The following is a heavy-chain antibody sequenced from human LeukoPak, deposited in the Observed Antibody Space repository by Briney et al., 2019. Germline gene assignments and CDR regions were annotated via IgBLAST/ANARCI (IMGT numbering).Heavy chain of an antibody. Sequence: GGSLRLSCAASGFTFSSHGMHSVRQAPGKGLEWVAVISYDGSNKYYADSVKGRFTISRDNSKNTLYLQMNSLRAEDTAVYYCAKDNKGATAGTRGFDPWGQGTLVTVSS. J-gene: IGHJ5*02. D-gene: IGHD6-13*01. CDR3: AKDNKGATAGTRGFDP. CDR2: ISYDGSNK. CDR1: GFTFSSHG. V-gene: IGHV3-30*18.